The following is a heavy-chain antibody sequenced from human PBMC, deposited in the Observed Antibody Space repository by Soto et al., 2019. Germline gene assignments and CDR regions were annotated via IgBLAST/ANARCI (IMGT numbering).Heavy chain of an antibody. D-gene: IGHD2-2*01. CDR2: IYYSGST. J-gene: IGHJ6*03. V-gene: IGHV4-39*01. CDR3: AAIVVVPAAIDYYYYMDV. CDR1: GGSISSSSYY. Sequence: SETLSLTCTVSGGSISSSSYYWGWIRQPPGKGLEWIGSIYYSGSTYYNPSLKSRVTISVDTSKNQFSLKLSSVTAADTAVYYCAAIVVVPAAIDYYYYMDVWGKGTTVTVSS.